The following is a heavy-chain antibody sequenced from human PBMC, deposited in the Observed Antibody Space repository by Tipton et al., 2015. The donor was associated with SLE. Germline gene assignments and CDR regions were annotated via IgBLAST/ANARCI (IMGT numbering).Heavy chain of an antibody. CDR2: MNPNSGNT. D-gene: IGHD2-15*01. CDR3: GRPPGGGTKGSSDY. J-gene: IGHJ4*02. V-gene: IGHV1-8*01. Sequence: QSGAEVKKPGASVKVSCKASGYTFTSYDINWVRQATGQGLEWMGWMNPNSGNTGYAQKFQGRVTMTRNTSISTAYMELGSLRSEDPAVYYGGRPPGGGTKGSSDYWGQGSLVTVSS. CDR1: GYTFTSYD.